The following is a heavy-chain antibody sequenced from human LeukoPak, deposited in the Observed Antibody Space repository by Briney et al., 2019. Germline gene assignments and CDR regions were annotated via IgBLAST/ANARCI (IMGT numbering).Heavy chain of an antibody. D-gene: IGHD3-22*01. CDR3: TAVGLFCYYGSSGYCYFDY. J-gene: IGHJ4*02. CDR2: IKRKAGGGTA. V-gene: IGHV3-15*01. CDR1: GFTINNAW. Sequence: GGSLRLSCAASGFTINNAWISWVRQAPGKGLEWVGRIKRKAGGGTADYAAPVKDRFTISRDDSQNILYLQMNSLKTENTAVYYSTAVGLFCYYGSSGYCYFDYWGQGTLVTVSS.